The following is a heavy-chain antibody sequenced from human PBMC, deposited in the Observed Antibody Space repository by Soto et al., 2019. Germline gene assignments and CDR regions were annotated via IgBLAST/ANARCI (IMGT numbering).Heavy chain of an antibody. Sequence: QVQLQESGPGLVKPSGTLSLTCAVSGGSISTTHWWTWVRQPPGKGLEWIGEIYHSGSTNYNPSLKSRVTISMDNSKNQFSLKLSSVTAADTAVYYCARKSYYDPYYFDPWGQGTLVTVSS. CDR3: ARKSYYDPYYFDP. V-gene: IGHV4-4*02. CDR1: GGSISTTHW. D-gene: IGHD3-22*01. J-gene: IGHJ5*02. CDR2: IYHSGST.